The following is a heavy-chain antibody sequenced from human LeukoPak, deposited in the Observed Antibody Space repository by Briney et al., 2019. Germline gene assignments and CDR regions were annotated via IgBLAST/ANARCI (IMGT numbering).Heavy chain of an antibody. CDR1: GGSISSYY. V-gene: IGHV4-4*09. CDR2: IYTSGST. CDR3: ARQTYYYDSSGFGPHYYFDY. D-gene: IGHD3-22*01. Sequence: SETLSLTCTVSGGSISSYYWSWIRQPPGKGLEWTGYIYTSGSTNYNPSLKSRVTISVDTSKNQFSLKLSSVTAADTAVYYCARQTYYYDSSGFGPHYYFDYWGQGTLVTVSS. J-gene: IGHJ4*02.